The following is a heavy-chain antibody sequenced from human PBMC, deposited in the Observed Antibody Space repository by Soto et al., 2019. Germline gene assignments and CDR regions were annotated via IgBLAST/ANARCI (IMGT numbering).Heavy chain of an antibody. Sequence: QVQLVESGGGVVQPGRSLRLSCAASGFTFSSCSMHWVRQAPGKGLEWVALISNDDSNKFYADSVKGRFTISRDNSNNRLYLQMSSLRAEDTAVYYCAGGSPWEQQLQGPFDYWGQGTLVTVSS. D-gene: IGHD6-13*01. CDR2: ISNDDSNK. CDR3: AGGSPWEQQLQGPFDY. CDR1: GFTFSSCS. J-gene: IGHJ4*02. V-gene: IGHV3-30-3*01.